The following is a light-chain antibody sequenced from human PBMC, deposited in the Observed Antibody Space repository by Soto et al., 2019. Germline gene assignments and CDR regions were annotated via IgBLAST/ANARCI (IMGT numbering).Light chain of an antibody. V-gene: IGKV3-20*01. CDR2: GAS. CDR1: QSVSSSY. J-gene: IGKJ1*01. Sequence: EIVLTQSPGTLSLSPGERATLSCRASQSVSSSYLAWYQQKPGQAPRLLIYGASSRATGIPDMFSGSGSGTDLRLTNSRLEPEDFAVYYCQKYGSSPWTFGQGTKVQSK. CDR3: QKYGSSPWT.